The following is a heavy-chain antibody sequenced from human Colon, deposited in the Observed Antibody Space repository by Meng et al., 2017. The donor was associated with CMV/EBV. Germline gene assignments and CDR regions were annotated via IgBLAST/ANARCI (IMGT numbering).Heavy chain of an antibody. CDR1: GFTFRTYW. CDR2: MSHDGSEE. V-gene: IGHV3-7*01. CDR3: ARDRGPNTLDY. Sequence: GGPLRLSCAVSGFTFRTYWMTWVRQAPGKGLGWVVSMSHDGSEEYYLDSVRGRFTVSRDNAQDSVYLQMNSLRVEDTAIYYCARDRGPNTLDYWGQGTLVTVSS. D-gene: IGHD2-8*01. J-gene: IGHJ4*02.